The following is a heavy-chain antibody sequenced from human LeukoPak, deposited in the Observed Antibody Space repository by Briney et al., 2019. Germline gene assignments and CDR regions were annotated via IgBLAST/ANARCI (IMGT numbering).Heavy chain of an antibody. CDR1: GGSFSGYY. Sequence: SETLSLTCAVYGGSFSGYYWSWIRQPPGKGLEWIGEINHSGSTNYNPSLKSRVTIPVDTSKNQFSLKLSSVTAADTAVYYCARGTRDGYNTYFDYWGQGTLVTVSS. J-gene: IGHJ4*02. CDR2: INHSGST. V-gene: IGHV4-34*01. CDR3: ARGTRDGYNTYFDY. D-gene: IGHD5-24*01.